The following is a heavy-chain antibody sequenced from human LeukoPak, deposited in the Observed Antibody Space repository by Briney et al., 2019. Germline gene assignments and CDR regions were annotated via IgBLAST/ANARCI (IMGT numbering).Heavy chain of an antibody. V-gene: IGHV1-69*04. CDR3: ARVFSNDILTGYYSYYYYYGMDV. D-gene: IGHD3-9*01. CDR2: IIPILGIA. Sequence: GASVKVSCKASGGTFSSYAISWVRQAPGQGLEWMGRIIPILGIANYAQMFQGRVTITADKSTSTAYMELSSLRSEDTAVYYCARVFSNDILTGYYSYYYYYGMDVWGQGTTVTVSS. J-gene: IGHJ6*02. CDR1: GGTFSSYA.